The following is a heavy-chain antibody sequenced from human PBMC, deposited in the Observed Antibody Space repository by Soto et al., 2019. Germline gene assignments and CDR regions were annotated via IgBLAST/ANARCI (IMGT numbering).Heavy chain of an antibody. CDR1: GFTFSSYW. J-gene: IGHJ5*02. V-gene: IGHV3-7*01. D-gene: IGHD1-26*01. CDR3: ARVGSDGSPKWFDT. CDR2: IEQDGGDK. Sequence: PGGSLRLSCAASGFTFSSYWMSWVRQAPGEGLEWVANIEQDGGDKFYLDSVKGRYTISRDNAKDALFLQMNSLRAEDAAVYYCARVGSDGSPKWFDTWGQGTLVTVSS.